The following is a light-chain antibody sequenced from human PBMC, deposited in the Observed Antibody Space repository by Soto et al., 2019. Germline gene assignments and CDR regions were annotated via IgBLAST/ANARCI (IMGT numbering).Light chain of an antibody. Sequence: EIVLTQSPGTLSLSPGERATLSCRASQSVSSSYLAWYQQKPGQAPRLLIFDASNRATGIPDRFSGSGSGTDFTLSISRLEPADFALYYCQQYGSSPKTVGQGTKVEIK. V-gene: IGKV3-20*01. CDR2: DAS. J-gene: IGKJ1*01. CDR3: QQYGSSPKT. CDR1: QSVSSSY.